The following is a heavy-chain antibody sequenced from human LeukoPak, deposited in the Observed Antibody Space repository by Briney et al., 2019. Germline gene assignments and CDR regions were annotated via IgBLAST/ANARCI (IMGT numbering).Heavy chain of an antibody. V-gene: IGHV1-2*02. Sequence: ASVKVSCKASGYTFTGHYIHWVRQAPGQGLEWMGWINPKNAGTNYAQKFQGRVTMTRDTSTGTAYMELSRLRSDDTAVYYCARFSYYYGSGSYSQHDDYWGQGTLVTVSS. CDR3: ARFSYYYGSGSYSQHDDY. CDR2: INPKNAGT. D-gene: IGHD3-10*01. CDR1: GYTFTGHY. J-gene: IGHJ4*02.